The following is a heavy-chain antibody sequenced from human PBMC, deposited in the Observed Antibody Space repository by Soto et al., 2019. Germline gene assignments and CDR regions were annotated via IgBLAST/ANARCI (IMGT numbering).Heavy chain of an antibody. D-gene: IGHD3-16*01. CDR2: IYWDDYK. CDR3: VHKGGGDRILDY. CDR1: GFSLSTSGVG. J-gene: IGHJ4*02. Sequence: SGPTLVNPTQTLTLTCTFSGFSLSTSGVGVGWIRQPPGEALEWLALIYWDDYKHFSPSLESRLTITKDTSKNQVVLTMTNMDPLDTATYYCVHKGGGDRILDYWGQGTLVTVSS. V-gene: IGHV2-5*02.